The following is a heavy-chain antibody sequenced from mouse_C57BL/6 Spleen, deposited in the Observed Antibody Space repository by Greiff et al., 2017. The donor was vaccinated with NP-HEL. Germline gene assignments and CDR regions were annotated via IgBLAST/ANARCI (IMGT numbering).Heavy chain of an antibody. J-gene: IGHJ3*01. CDR3: AREHYSNYTWFAY. CDR1: GFTFSSYA. D-gene: IGHD2-5*01. CDR2: ISDGGSYT. Sequence: EVKLMESGGGLVKPGGSLKLSCAASGFTFSSYAMSWVRQTPEKRLEWVATISDGGSYTYYPDNVKGRFTISRDNAKNNLYLQMSHLKSEDTAMYYCAREHYSNYTWFAYWGQGTLVTVSA. V-gene: IGHV5-4*01.